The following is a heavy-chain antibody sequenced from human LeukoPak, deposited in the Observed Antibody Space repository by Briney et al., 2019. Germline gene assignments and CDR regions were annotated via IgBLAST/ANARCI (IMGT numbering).Heavy chain of an antibody. D-gene: IGHD3-10*01. V-gene: IGHV3-30*18. J-gene: IGHJ6*02. CDR2: ISYDGSNK. CDR1: GFTFSSHA. CDR3: AKEIDYYGSGSYYTPGGMDV. Sequence: GGSLRLSCAASGFTFSSHAMSWVRQAPGKGLEWVAVISYDGSNKYYADSVKGRFTISRDNSKNTLYLQMNSLRAEDTAVYYCAKEIDYYGSGSYYTPGGMDVWGQGTTVTVSS.